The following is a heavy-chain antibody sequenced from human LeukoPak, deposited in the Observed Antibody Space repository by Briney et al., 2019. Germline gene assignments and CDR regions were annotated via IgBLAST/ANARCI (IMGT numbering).Heavy chain of an antibody. CDR1: GFSISSGYY. CDR3: ARVGRPLDYGGNPVEAFDI. Sequence: SETLSLTCSVSGFSISSGYYWGWIRQPPGKGPEWIGNIFHTGSTYYNPSLKSRVTISLDTSKNQFSLKLSSVTAADTAVYYCARVGRPLDYGGNPVEAFDIWGQGTMVTVSS. V-gene: IGHV4-38-2*02. J-gene: IGHJ3*02. D-gene: IGHD4-23*01. CDR2: IFHTGST.